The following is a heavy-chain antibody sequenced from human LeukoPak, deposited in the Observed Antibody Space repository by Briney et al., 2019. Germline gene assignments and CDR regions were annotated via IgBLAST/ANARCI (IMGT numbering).Heavy chain of an antibody. D-gene: IGHD7-27*01. Sequence: ASVKVSCKVSGYTLTELSMHWVRQAPGKGLEWMGGFDPEDGETIYAQKFQGRVTMTEDTSTDTAYMELSSLRSEDTAVYYCATGRIETGDPVYFDYWGQGTLVTVSS. V-gene: IGHV1-24*01. CDR2: FDPEDGET. CDR3: ATGRIETGDPVYFDY. J-gene: IGHJ4*02. CDR1: GYTLTELS.